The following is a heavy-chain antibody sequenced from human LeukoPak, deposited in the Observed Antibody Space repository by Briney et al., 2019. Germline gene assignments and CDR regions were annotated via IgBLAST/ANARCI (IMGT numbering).Heavy chain of an antibody. CDR1: GVSISSYY. J-gene: IGHJ6*02. CDR3: ARDKTLNYYDSSGYAKIYYYGMDV. Sequence: PSETLSLTCTVSGVSISSYYWSWIRQPPGKGLEWIGYIYYSGSTNYNPSLKSRVTISVDTSKNQFSLKLSSVTAADTAVYYCARDKTLNYYDSSGYAKIYYYGMDVWGQGTTVTVSS. V-gene: IGHV4-59*01. D-gene: IGHD3-22*01. CDR2: IYYSGST.